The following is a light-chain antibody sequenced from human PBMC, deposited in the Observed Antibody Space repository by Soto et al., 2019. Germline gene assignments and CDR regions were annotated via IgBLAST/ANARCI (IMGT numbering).Light chain of an antibody. Sequence: DIQMTQSPSSVSASVGDRVTITCRASQGISNWLAWYQQQPGKAPRLLIYGASSLQSGVTSRFSGGGSGTHFTLIISSLQPEDFATYYCQQTSTFLPLTFGGGTKV. CDR3: QQTSTFLPLT. CDR2: GAS. J-gene: IGKJ4*01. CDR1: QGISNW. V-gene: IGKV1-12*01.